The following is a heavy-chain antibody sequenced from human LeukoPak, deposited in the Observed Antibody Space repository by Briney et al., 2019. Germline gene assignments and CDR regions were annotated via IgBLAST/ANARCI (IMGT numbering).Heavy chain of an antibody. J-gene: IGHJ4*02. V-gene: IGHV1-8*01. CDR2: MDPNSGNT. CDR1: GYTFTIYD. D-gene: IGHD6-19*01. Sequence: ASVKVSCKASGYTFTIYDINWVRQASGQGLEWMGWMDPNSGNTGYVQKFQGRVTMTRNTSISTAYLELSSLKSEDTAVYYCARAEWLVPPFDYWGQGTLVTVSS. CDR3: ARAEWLVPPFDY.